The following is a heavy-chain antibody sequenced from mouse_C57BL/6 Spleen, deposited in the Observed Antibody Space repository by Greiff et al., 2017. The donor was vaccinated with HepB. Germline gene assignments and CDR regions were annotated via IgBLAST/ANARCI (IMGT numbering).Heavy chain of an antibody. CDR2: INPNNGGT. V-gene: IGHV1-26*01. D-gene: IGHD1-1*01. Sequence: EVKLQQSGPELVKPGASVKISCKASGYTFTDYYMNWVKQSHGKSLEWIGDINPNNGGTSYNQKFKGKATLTVDKSSSTAYMELRSLTSEDSAVYYCARSAYYGSSYYYFDYWGQGTTLTVSS. CDR1: GYTFTDYY. J-gene: IGHJ2*01. CDR3: ARSAYYGSSYYYFDY.